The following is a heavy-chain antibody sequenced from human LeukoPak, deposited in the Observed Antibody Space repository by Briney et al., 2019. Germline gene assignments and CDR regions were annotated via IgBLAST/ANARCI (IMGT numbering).Heavy chain of an antibody. V-gene: IGHV3-15*01. CDR3: TRDLDHVDTAMVTPYYFDY. CDR1: GFTFSNAW. CDR2: IKSKTDGGTT. J-gene: IGHJ4*02. D-gene: IGHD5-18*01. Sequence: GGSLRLSCAASGFTFSNAWMSWVRQAPGKGLEWVGRIKSKTDGGTTDYAAPVKGRFTISRDDSKNTLYLQMNSLKTEDTAVYYCTRDLDHVDTAMVTPYYFDYWGQGTLVTVSS.